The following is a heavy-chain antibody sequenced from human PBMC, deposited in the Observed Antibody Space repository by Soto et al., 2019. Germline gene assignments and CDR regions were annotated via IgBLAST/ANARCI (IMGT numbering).Heavy chain of an antibody. D-gene: IGHD4-17*01. Sequence: SETRSLSCTVSGGSISSGGYYWSWIRQPPGKGLQGIGYIYYSGGTYYNPSLKSRVTISVDTSKNQVSVRLSSVTAADTSMYYCTRLPWADYGGIFDPWGQGTLVTVSS. CDR2: IYYSGGT. J-gene: IGHJ5*02. CDR3: TRLPWADYGGIFDP. CDR1: GGSISSGGYY. V-gene: IGHV4-30-4*02.